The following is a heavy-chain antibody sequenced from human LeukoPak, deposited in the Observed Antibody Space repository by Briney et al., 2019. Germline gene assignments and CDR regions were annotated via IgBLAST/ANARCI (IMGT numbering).Heavy chain of an antibody. Sequence: ASVNVSCKASGYTFTGYYMHWVRQAPGQGLEWMGWINPNSGGTNYAQKFQGRVTMTRDTSISTAYMELSRLRSDDAAVYYCAKDGSELRYFDWLLASGYGMDVWGQGTTVTVSS. J-gene: IGHJ6*02. CDR3: AKDGSELRYFDWLLASGYGMDV. D-gene: IGHD3-9*01. V-gene: IGHV1-2*02. CDR2: INPNSGGT. CDR1: GYTFTGYY.